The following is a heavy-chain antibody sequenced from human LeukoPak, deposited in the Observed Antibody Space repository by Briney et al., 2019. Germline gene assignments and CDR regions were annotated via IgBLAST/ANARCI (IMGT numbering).Heavy chain of an antibody. V-gene: IGHV4-34*01. CDR1: GGSFSGYY. CDR3: ARRLATETQRVGGFDY. D-gene: IGHD2-2*01. Sequence: PSETLSLTCAVYGGSFSGYYWSWIRQPPGKGLEWIGEINHSGSTNYNPSLKSRVTISVDTSKNQFSLKLSSVTAADTAVYYCARRLATETQRVGGFDYWGQGTLVTVSS. J-gene: IGHJ4*02. CDR2: INHSGST.